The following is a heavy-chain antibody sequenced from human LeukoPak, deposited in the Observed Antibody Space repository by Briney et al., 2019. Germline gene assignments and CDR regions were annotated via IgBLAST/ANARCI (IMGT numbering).Heavy chain of an antibody. Sequence: GASVKVSCKVSGYTLTELSMHWVRQAPGKGLEWMGGFDPEDGETIYAQKFQGRVTMTEDTSTDTAYMELSSLRSEDTAVYYCATVGDIVGASYDAFDIWGQGTMVTVSS. CDR3: ATVGDIVGASYDAFDI. CDR2: FDPEDGET. V-gene: IGHV1-24*01. CDR1: GYTLTELS. D-gene: IGHD1-26*01. J-gene: IGHJ3*02.